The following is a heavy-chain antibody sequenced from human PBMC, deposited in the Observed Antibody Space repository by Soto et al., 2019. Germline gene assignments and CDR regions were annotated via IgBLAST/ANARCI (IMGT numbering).Heavy chain of an antibody. D-gene: IGHD3-10*01. J-gene: IGHJ5*02. Sequence: QLQLQESGPGLVKPSETLSLTCTVSGGSISSSSYYWGWIRQPPGKGLEWIGSMYYSGSTYYKPSLKSRVTISVDTSKNLFSLKLSSVTASDTAVYDCARLSLGSGIQRPNWFDPWGQGTLVTVSS. CDR2: MYYSGST. CDR3: ARLSLGSGIQRPNWFDP. CDR1: GGSISSSSYY. V-gene: IGHV4-39*01.